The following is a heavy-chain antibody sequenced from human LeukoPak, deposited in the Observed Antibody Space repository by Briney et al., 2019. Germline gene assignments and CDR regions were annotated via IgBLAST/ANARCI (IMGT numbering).Heavy chain of an antibody. Sequence: PSLTLSLTCTVSGGSISSGSYYWSWIRQPAGKGLEWIGRIYTSGSTNYNPSLKSRVTISVDTSKNQFSLKLSSVTAADTAVYYCARDRELWNWFDPWGQGTLVTVSS. CDR1: GGSISSGSYY. CDR3: ARDRELWNWFDP. V-gene: IGHV4-61*02. CDR2: IYTSGST. J-gene: IGHJ5*02. D-gene: IGHD1-26*01.